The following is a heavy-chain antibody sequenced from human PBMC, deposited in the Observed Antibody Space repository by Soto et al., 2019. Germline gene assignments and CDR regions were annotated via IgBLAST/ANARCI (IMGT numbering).Heavy chain of an antibody. D-gene: IGHD3-3*01. V-gene: IGHV4-34*01. CDR2: INHSGST. CDR3: ARAQHFFWSGYYNWFDP. CDR1: GGSFSGYY. J-gene: IGHJ5*02. Sequence: SETLSLTCAVYGGSFSGYYWSWIRQPPGKGLEWIGEINHSGSTNYNPSLKSRVTISVDTSKNQFSLKLSSVTAADTAVYYCARAQHFFWSGYYNWFDPWGQETLVTVSS.